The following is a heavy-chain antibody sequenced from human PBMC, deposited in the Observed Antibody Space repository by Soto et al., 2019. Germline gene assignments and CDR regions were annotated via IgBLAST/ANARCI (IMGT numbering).Heavy chain of an antibody. J-gene: IGHJ4*02. CDR3: ARDSGSYRTLSY. D-gene: IGHD1-26*01. Sequence: QVQLVQSGAEVKKPGSSVKVSCKASGGTFSSYTISWVRQAPGQGLEWMGRIISILGIANYAQKFQGRVTITADKSTSTAYMELSSLRSEDTAVYYCARDSGSYRTLSYWGQGTLVTVSS. CDR2: IISILGIA. CDR1: GGTFSSYT. V-gene: IGHV1-69*08.